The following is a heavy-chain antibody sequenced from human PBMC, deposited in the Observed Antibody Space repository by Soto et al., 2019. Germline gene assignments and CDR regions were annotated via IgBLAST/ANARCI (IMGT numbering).Heavy chain of an antibody. CDR1: CDSISNSRFY. D-gene: IGHD3-22*01. CDR3: ARDFFDSSDYTTNWFDP. CDR2: IYHTGNA. J-gene: IGHJ5*02. Sequence: TLSLTCSVSCDSISNSRFYWAWIRHPPGEGLEWIGSIYHTGNAYYNPSLKSRVTISVDTSKNQFSLKLTSVTAADAALYYCARDFFDSSDYTTNWFDPWGQGTLVTVSS. V-gene: IGHV4-39*01.